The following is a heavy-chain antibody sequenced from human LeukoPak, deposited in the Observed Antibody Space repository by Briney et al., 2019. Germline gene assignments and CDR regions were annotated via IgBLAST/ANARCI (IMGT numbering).Heavy chain of an antibody. CDR2: IYPGDSDT. Sequence: GESLKISCKGSGYSFTRNWSGWVRQMPGKGLESMGIIYPGDSDTRYSPSFQGQVTISADKSINTAYLQWSSLKASDTAMYYCARRVVNNRNWYFNLWGRGTLVTVSS. CDR1: GYSFTRNW. V-gene: IGHV5-51*01. D-gene: IGHD4-23*01. J-gene: IGHJ2*01. CDR3: ARRVVNNRNWYFNL.